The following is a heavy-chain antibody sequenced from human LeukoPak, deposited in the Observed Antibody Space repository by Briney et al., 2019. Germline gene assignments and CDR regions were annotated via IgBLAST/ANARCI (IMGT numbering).Heavy chain of an antibody. V-gene: IGHV4-39*07. CDR3: ARAKAKYYYGSGSYYNYNWFDP. CDR2: IYYSGST. CDR1: GGSISSSSYY. Sequence: SETLSLTCTVSGGSISSSSYYWGWIRQPPGKGLEWIGSIYYSGSTYYNPSLKSRVTISVDTSKNQFSLKLSSVTAADTAVYYCARAKAKYYYGSGSYYNYNWFDPWGQGTLVTVSS. D-gene: IGHD3-10*01. J-gene: IGHJ5*02.